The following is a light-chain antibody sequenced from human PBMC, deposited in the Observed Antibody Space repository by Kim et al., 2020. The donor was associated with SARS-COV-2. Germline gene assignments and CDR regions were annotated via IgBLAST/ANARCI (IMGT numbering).Light chain of an antibody. CDR3: KQGSNGPRT. CDR2: DAS. V-gene: IGKV3-11*01. Sequence: EIVVTQSPATLSLSPGQRATLSCRASQSVSRYVAWYQQKPGQTPRLLIYDASNRATGIPARFSGSGSGTDFTLTISSLEPEDFAVYYCKQGSNGPRTFGKGTRLE. J-gene: IGKJ5*01. CDR1: QSVSRY.